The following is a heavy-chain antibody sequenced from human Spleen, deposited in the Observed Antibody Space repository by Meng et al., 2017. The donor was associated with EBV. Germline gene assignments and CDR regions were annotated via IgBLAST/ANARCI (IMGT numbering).Heavy chain of an antibody. Sequence: QVQVVQSGAEVKKRGSSVKVSSEVTGGSFSNDAISWGRQAPGQGPEWLGEIIHLFGTVIYAQTMKDRVTFTADESTKTAHMELNSLRFGDTAVYYCARDREGAAAGTLGYWGQGTLVTVSS. V-gene: IGHV1-69*01. J-gene: IGHJ4*02. CDR3: ARDREGAAAGTLGY. CDR2: IIHLFGTV. CDR1: GGSFSNDA. D-gene: IGHD6-13*01.